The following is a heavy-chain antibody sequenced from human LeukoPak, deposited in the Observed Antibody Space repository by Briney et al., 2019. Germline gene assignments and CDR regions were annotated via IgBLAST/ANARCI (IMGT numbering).Heavy chain of an antibody. D-gene: IGHD3-10*01. Sequence: ASVKVSCKASGYTFTSYYMHWVRQAPGQGVEWMGWISGYNGNTNYAQKFQGRITMTTETSTSTAYTELRSLRSDDTAVYYCARSDISIVRGAMVWGQGTLVIVSS. J-gene: IGHJ4*02. V-gene: IGHV1-18*04. CDR3: ARSDISIVRGAMV. CDR2: ISGYNGNT. CDR1: GYTFTSYY.